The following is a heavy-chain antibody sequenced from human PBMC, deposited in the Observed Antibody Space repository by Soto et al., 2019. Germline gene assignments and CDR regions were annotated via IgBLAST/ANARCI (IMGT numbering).Heavy chain of an antibody. D-gene: IGHD5-18*01. V-gene: IGHV3-23*01. CDR3: ALQGHSDSPSAIDY. CDR1: GFMFSKYG. J-gene: IGHJ4*02. CDR2: IGGSGGNT. Sequence: VQLLESGGGLAQPGGSLRLSCAASGFMFSKYGMTWVRQAPGKGLESVAHIGGSGGNTYYTDSVKGRFTISRDNSKNTLLLQVNSLRHDDTAIYGCALQGHSDSPSAIDYWGRGTRVTVSS.